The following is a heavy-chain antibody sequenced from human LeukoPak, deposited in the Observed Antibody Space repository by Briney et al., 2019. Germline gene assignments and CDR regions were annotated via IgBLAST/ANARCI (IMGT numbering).Heavy chain of an antibody. J-gene: IGHJ4*02. CDR2: ITGSSSYI. CDR3: ASGFSSSPYFDY. CDR1: GFTFSTYY. Sequence: GGSLRLSCAASGFTFSTYYMNWVRQAPGKGLEWVSFITGSSSYIYYTDSVKGRFTISRDNAKNSLFLQMNSLRDEGTAVYYCASGFSSSPYFDYWGQGTLVTVSS. D-gene: IGHD6-6*01. V-gene: IGHV3-21*01.